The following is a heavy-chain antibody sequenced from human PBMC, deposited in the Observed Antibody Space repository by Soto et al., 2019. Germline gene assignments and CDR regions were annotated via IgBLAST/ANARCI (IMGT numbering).Heavy chain of an antibody. J-gene: IGHJ3*01. Sequence: EVQLVESGGGLVRPGGSLRLSCAASGFILSYYWMHWVRQAPGKGLVWVSRIHSDGSSTTYADFVKGRFIISRDNARNTVDLQMNSVRVEDTAVYYCARGDRGAFDLWGQGTVVTVSS. CDR3: ARGDRGAFDL. CDR1: GFILSYYW. CDR2: IHSDGSST. V-gene: IGHV3-74*02. D-gene: IGHD1-26*01.